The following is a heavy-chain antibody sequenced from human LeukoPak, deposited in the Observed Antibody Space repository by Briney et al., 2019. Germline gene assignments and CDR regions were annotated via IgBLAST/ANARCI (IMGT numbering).Heavy chain of an antibody. D-gene: IGHD5-18*01. V-gene: IGHV3-30*18. CDR3: AKDWEFSDGYMPGSY. CDR1: GFTFSSYG. CDR2: ISYDGSNK. Sequence: GGSLRLSCAASGFTFSSYGMHWVREAPGKGLEGVAVISYDGSNKYYAESVKGGFTISRDNSKNTLYLQMNSLRAEDTAVYYCAKDWEFSDGYMPGSYWGQGTLVTVSS. J-gene: IGHJ4*02.